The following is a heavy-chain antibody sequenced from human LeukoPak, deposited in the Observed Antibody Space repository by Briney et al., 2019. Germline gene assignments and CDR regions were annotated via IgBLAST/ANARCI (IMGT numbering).Heavy chain of an antibody. D-gene: IGHD3-22*01. CDR1: GYSFTNYD. Sequence: ASVKVSCKASGYSFTNYDINWVRQATGQGLEWMGWMNPNSGDTAYAQKFQGRVTMTRNTSISTAYMELSSLKSEDTAVYFCARADYDTSASTRKQIDYWGQGTLVTVSS. J-gene: IGHJ4*02. CDR3: ARADYDTSASTRKQIDY. V-gene: IGHV1-8*01. CDR2: MNPNSGDT.